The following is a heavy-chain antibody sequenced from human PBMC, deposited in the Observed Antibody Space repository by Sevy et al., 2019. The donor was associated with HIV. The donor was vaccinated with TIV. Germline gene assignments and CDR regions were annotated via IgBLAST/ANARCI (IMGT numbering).Heavy chain of an antibody. V-gene: IGHV3-66*03. CDR3: ARDLFSGGNAVYGY. CDR1: GFTVSSNY. J-gene: IGHJ4*02. D-gene: IGHD2-15*01. Sequence: GGSLRLSCAASGFTVSSNYMSWVRQAPGKGLEWVSVIYSCGSTYYADSVKGRFTISRDNAENSLYLQMNSVRAEDTAVYYCARDLFSGGNAVYGYWGQGTLVTVSS. CDR2: IYSCGST.